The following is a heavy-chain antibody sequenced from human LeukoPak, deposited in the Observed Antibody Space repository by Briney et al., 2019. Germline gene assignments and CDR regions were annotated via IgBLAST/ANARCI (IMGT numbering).Heavy chain of an antibody. CDR1: GFTFSTYA. J-gene: IGHJ4*01. CDR3: TRENWDPDD. CDR2: IKQEGSDK. V-gene: IGHV3-7*01. D-gene: IGHD7-27*01. Sequence: PGGSLRLSSAASGFTFSTYAMSWVCQAPGKGLEWLANIKQEGSDKHNVNTVKGRFTISRDNAKNSVYLQLNSLRDEDAAIYYCTRENWDPDDWGQGTPVTVSS.